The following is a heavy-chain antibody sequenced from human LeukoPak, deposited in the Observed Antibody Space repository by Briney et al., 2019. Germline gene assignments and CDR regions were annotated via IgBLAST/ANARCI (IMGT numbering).Heavy chain of an antibody. D-gene: IGHD3-10*01. Sequence: ASVKVSCKVSGYTLTELSMHWVRQAPGKGLEWMGGFDPEDGETIYAQKFQGRVTMTEDTSTDTAYMELSSLRSVDTAVYYCATVLPLYGSGANWFDPWGQGTLVTVSS. CDR3: ATVLPLYGSGANWFDP. V-gene: IGHV1-24*01. J-gene: IGHJ5*02. CDR1: GYTLTELS. CDR2: FDPEDGET.